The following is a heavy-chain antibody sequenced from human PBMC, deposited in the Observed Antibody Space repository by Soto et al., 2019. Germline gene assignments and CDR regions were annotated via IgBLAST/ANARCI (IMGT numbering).Heavy chain of an antibody. V-gene: IGHV4-34*01. CDR3: GTRITVFGFLMPPFDP. Sequence: SETLSLTCAVYGGSVNGYYWNWIRHPPGKGLGWIGEINHTGGTHYNRSLKGRSIMSVKTTNNQSSLRLSSVTAADAAIYYCGTRITVFGFLMPPFDPWGQGTQVTVSS. CDR2: INHTGGT. CDR1: GGSVNGYY. J-gene: IGHJ5*02. D-gene: IGHD3-3*01.